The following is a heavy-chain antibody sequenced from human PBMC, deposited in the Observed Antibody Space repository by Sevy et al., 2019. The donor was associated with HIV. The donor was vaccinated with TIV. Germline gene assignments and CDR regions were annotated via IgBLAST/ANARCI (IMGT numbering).Heavy chain of an antibody. Sequence: GGSLRLSCAASGFAFSDYAMHWVRQAPGKGLEWVAAISYAGDKMYFADSVKGRFTVSKDNSKNTLYLEMNSLRAGDTAVYYCAKAHADCSGGTCYTAHYYYDMDVWGRGATVTVSS. J-gene: IGHJ6*02. CDR3: AKAHADCSGGTCYTAHYYYDMDV. CDR1: GFAFSDYA. CDR2: ISYAGDKM. V-gene: IGHV3-30*18. D-gene: IGHD2-15*01.